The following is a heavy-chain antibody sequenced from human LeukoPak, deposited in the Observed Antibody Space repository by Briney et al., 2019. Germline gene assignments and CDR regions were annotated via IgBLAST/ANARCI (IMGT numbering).Heavy chain of an antibody. CDR1: GFTFGSYC. J-gene: IGHJ6*03. CDR2: ISQDGGGP. D-gene: IGHD3-3*01. CDR3: ARSHYDFWSGYYSFGYYYYYYYMDV. Sequence: QTGGSLRLSCAASGFTFGSYCMSWVRQAPGKGLEWVSDISQDGGGPGYVDSVKGRFTISRDNAKNSLYLQMNSLRAEDTALYYCARSHYDFWSGYYSFGYYYYYYYMDVWGKGTTVTVSS. V-gene: IGHV3-20*04.